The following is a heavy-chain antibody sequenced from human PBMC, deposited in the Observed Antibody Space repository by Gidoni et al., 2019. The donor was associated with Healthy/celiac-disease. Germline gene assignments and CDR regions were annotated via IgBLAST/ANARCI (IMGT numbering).Heavy chain of an antibody. CDR3: ARHQVIAVAGNEVDWFDP. Sequence: QLQLQESGPGLVKPSETLSLTCTVSGGSISSSSYYWGWIRQPPGKGLEWIGSIYYSGSTYYNPSLKSRVTISVDTSKNQFSLKLSSVTAADTAVYYCARHQVIAVAGNEVDWFDPWGQGTLVTVSS. V-gene: IGHV4-39*01. J-gene: IGHJ5*02. CDR2: IYYSGST. D-gene: IGHD6-19*01. CDR1: GGSISSSSYY.